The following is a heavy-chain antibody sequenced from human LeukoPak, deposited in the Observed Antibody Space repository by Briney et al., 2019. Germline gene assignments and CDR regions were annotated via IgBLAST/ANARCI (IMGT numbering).Heavy chain of an antibody. CDR3: ARTPYYYDSSGYYYDY. CDR2: IKQDGSEK. CDR1: GFTFSNYW. D-gene: IGHD3-22*01. V-gene: IGHV3-7*01. Sequence: GGSLRLSCAASGFTFSNYWMSWVRQAPGKGLEWVANIKQDGSEKYYVDSVKGRFTISRDNAKNMLYLQMSSLRAEDTAVYYCARTPYYYDSSGYYYDYWGQGTLVTVSS. J-gene: IGHJ4*02.